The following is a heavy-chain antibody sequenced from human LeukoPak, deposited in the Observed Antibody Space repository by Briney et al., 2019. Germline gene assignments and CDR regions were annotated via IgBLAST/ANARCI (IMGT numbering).Heavy chain of an antibody. Sequence: GGSLRLSCAASGFTFSDYWMHWVRQPPGKGLVWFARVNIHGSGTDYADSVKGRFTISRDNAKNTLYLQMTSLRAEDTAVYYALAGYYYSQMDVWGKGTAVTVSS. D-gene: IGHD6-13*01. CDR3: LAGYYYSQMDV. CDR2: VNIHGSGT. V-gene: IGHV3-74*01. CDR1: GFTFSDYW. J-gene: IGHJ6*03.